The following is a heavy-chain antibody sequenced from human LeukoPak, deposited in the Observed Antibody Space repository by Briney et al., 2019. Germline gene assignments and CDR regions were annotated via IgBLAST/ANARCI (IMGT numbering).Heavy chain of an antibody. CDR2: MNPNSGNT. Sequence: ASVKVSCKASGYTFTSYDINWVRQATGQGLEWMGWMNPNSGNTGYAQKFQGRVTMTRNTSISTAYMELSSLRSGDTAVYYCARSRITMVRGVTGLGYWGQGTLVTVSS. D-gene: IGHD3-10*01. CDR3: ARSRITMVRGVTGLGY. J-gene: IGHJ4*02. CDR1: GYTFTSYD. V-gene: IGHV1-8*01.